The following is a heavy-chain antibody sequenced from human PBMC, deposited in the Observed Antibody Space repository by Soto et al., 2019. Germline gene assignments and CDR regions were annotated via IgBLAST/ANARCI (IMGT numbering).Heavy chain of an antibody. CDR3: ARGGIVGVPGPDYYYYYDMDV. J-gene: IGHJ6*02. CDR1: GGSISSYY. CDR2: IYTSGST. D-gene: IGHD2-2*01. Sequence: QVQLQESGPGLVKPSETLSLTCTVSGGSISSYYWSWIRQPAGKGLEWIGRIYTSGSTNYNPSLKSRVTMSVDTSKHQLSLKLSSVTAADTAVYYCARGGIVGVPGPDYYYYYDMDVWDQGTTETVSS. V-gene: IGHV4-4*07.